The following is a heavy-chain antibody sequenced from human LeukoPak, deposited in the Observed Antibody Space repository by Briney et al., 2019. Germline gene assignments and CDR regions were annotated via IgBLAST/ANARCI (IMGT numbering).Heavy chain of an antibody. CDR1: GGSISSGSYY. D-gene: IGHD4-17*01. J-gene: IGHJ4*02. CDR3: ARAVYGDGDFDY. CDR2: IYTSGST. Sequence: SQTLSLTCTVSGGSISSGSYYWSWIRQPAGKGLEWIERIYTSGSTNYNPSLKSRVTISVDTSKNQFSLKLSSVTAADTAVYYCARAVYGDGDFDYWGQGTLVTVSS. V-gene: IGHV4-61*02.